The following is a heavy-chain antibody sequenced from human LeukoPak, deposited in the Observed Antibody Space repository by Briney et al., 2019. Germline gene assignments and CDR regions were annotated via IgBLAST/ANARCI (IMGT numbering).Heavy chain of an antibody. CDR2: IYPGDSDT. Sequence: GESLKISWKGSGYSFTSYWIGWVRQMPGKGLEWMGIIYPGDSDTRYSPSFQGQVTISADKSISTAYLQWSSLKALDTAMYYCARFYCGGDCYTTPYYFDYWGQGTLVTVSS. V-gene: IGHV5-51*01. J-gene: IGHJ4*02. CDR3: ARFYCGGDCYTTPYYFDY. D-gene: IGHD2-21*02. CDR1: GYSFTSYW.